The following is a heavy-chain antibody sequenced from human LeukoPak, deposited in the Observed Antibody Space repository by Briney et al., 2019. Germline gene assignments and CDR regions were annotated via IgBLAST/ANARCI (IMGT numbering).Heavy chain of an antibody. CDR1: GYTFTSYY. Sequence: ASVKVSCKASGYTFTSYYMHWVRQAPGQGLEWMGIINPSGGSTSYAQKFQGRVTVTRDTSTSTVYMELSSLRSEDTAVYYCVRSTLWFGDLRDYWGQGTLVTVSS. CDR2: INPSGGST. D-gene: IGHD3-10*01. J-gene: IGHJ4*02. V-gene: IGHV1-46*01. CDR3: VRSTLWFGDLRDY.